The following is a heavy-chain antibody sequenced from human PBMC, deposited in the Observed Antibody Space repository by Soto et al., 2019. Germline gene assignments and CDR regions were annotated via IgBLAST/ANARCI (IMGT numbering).Heavy chain of an antibody. V-gene: IGHV3-23*01. CDR2: ICGSGGTT. CDR1: GFIFNNYA. Sequence: EVQLLESGGGLVQPGGSLRLSCAASGFIFNNYAMSWVRQAPGKGLEWVSVICGSGGTTFYSDSVKGRFTISGDDSKNTLYLQMSRLRAEDSAVYYCAKTHIASCYDAGDSWGQGTLVTVSS. CDR3: AKTHIASCYDAGDS. D-gene: IGHD2-21*01. J-gene: IGHJ4*02.